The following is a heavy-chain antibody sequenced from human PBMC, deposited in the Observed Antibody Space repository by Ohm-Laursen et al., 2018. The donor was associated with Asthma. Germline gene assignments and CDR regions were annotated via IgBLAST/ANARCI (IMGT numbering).Heavy chain of an antibody. CDR1: GFTFSTSA. V-gene: IGHV3-33*06. CDR3: AKDGLWFGELLPFDY. D-gene: IGHD3-10*01. J-gene: IGHJ4*02. CDR2: LWYDGSRK. Sequence: SLRLSCTASGFTFSTSAMHWVRQGPAKGLEWVASLWYDGSRKHYTDSVKGRFSISRDTSKNTLYLEMNSLRAEDTAVYYCAKDGLWFGELLPFDYWGQGTLVTVSS.